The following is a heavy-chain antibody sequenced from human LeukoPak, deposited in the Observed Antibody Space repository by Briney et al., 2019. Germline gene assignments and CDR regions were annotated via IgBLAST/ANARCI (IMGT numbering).Heavy chain of an antibody. V-gene: IGHV3-30*18. Sequence: GGSLRLSCAASGFTFSSYEMNWVRQAPGKGMEWVAVISYDGSNKYYADSVKGRFTISRDNSKNTLYLQMNSLRAEDTAVYYCAKDGGEGYGSFDYWGQGTLVTVSS. D-gene: IGHD3-16*01. CDR3: AKDGGEGYGSFDY. J-gene: IGHJ4*02. CDR2: ISYDGSNK. CDR1: GFTFSSYE.